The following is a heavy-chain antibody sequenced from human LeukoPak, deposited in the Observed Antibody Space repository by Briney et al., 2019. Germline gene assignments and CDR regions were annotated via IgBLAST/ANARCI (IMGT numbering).Heavy chain of an antibody. CDR1: GFTFNSYR. V-gene: IGHV3-23*01. CDR3: ARVGSLYDSSGYYAH. Sequence: WGTLRLSCAASGFTFNSYRMGRGPQAPGKGLEWVLAISGSGGSTYYAESVKGRFTISRDNSKSTLYLQMNSLRAEDTAVYYCARVGSLYDSSGYYAHWGQGTLVTVSS. D-gene: IGHD3-22*01. J-gene: IGHJ4*02. CDR2: ISGSGGST.